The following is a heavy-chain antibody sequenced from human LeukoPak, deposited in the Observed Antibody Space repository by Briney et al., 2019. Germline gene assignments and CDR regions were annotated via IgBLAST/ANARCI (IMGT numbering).Heavy chain of an antibody. CDR1: GGSISSYY. CDR2: IYYSGST. V-gene: IGHV4-59*01. D-gene: IGHD5-18*01. J-gene: IGHJ4*02. Sequence: PSETLSLTCTVSGGSISSYYWSWIRQPPGKGLEWIGYIYYSGSTNYNPSLKSRVTISVDTSKNQFSLKLSSVTAADTAVYYCVRGIQLWLFDYWGQGTLVTVSS. CDR3: VRGIQLWLFDY.